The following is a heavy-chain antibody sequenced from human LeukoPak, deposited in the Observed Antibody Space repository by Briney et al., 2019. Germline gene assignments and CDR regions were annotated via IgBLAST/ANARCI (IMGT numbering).Heavy chain of an antibody. CDR1: GGSISSSSYY. Sequence: SETLSRTCTVSGGSISSSSYYWGWIRQPPGKGLEWIGSIYYSGSTYYNPSLKSRVTISVDTSKNQFSLKLSSVTAADTAVYYCARFRGGLLPYWGQGTLVTVSS. J-gene: IGHJ4*02. V-gene: IGHV4-39*01. D-gene: IGHD3-16*01. CDR2: IYYSGST. CDR3: ARFRGGLLPY.